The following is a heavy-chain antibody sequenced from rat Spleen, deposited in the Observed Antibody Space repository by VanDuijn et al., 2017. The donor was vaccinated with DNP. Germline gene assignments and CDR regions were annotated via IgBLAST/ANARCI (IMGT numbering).Heavy chain of an antibody. CDR3: ARDRPIASASPYGMDA. J-gene: IGHJ4*01. CDR2: MWYDGDT. Sequence: QVQLKESGPGLVQPSETLSLTCTVSGFSLTSYSVSWVRQPSGKGPEWMGRMWYDGDTIYNPALNSRLSISRDTSKNQVFLKMNSLQTDETGTYYCARDRPIASASPYGMDAWGQGTSVTVSS. D-gene: IGHD1-2*01. CDR1: GFSLTSYS. V-gene: IGHV2-34*01.